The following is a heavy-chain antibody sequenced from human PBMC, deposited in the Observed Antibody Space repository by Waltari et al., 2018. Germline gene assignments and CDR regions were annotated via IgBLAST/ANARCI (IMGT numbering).Heavy chain of an antibody. CDR1: GFTFSSYA. J-gene: IGHJ4*02. Sequence: EVQLLESGGGLVQPGGSLRLSCAASGFTFSSYAMSWVRPAPGKGLEWVSVIYSGGSSTYYADSVKGRFTISRDNSKNTLYLQMNSLRAEDTAVYYCAKVRDSTVTTYFDYWGQGTLVTVSS. CDR2: IYSGGSST. V-gene: IGHV3-23*03. D-gene: IGHD4-17*01. CDR3: AKVRDSTVTTYFDY.